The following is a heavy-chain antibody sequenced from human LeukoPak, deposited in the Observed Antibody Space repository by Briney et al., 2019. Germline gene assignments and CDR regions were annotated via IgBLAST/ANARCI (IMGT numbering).Heavy chain of an antibody. CDR1: GFTFSSYA. D-gene: IGHD6-6*01. CDR2: ISYDGSNK. V-gene: IGHV3-30-3*01. CDR3: ARAIRGGIAARFIGY. J-gene: IGHJ4*02. Sequence: QPGGSLRLSCAASGFTFSSYAMHWVRQAPGKGLEWVAVISYDGSNKYYADSVKGRFTISRDNSKNTLYLQMNSLRAEDTAVYYCARAIRGGIAARFIGYWGQGTLVTVSS.